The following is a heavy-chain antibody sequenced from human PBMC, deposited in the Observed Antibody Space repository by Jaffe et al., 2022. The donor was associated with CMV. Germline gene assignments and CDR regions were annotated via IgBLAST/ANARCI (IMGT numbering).Heavy chain of an antibody. V-gene: IGHV3-73*01. D-gene: IGHD2-2*01. CDR1: GLAFSGSA. CDR2: IRSKANNYAT. Sequence: DVQLVESGGGLVQPGGSLKLSCAASGLAFSGSAMHWVRQASGKGLEWVGRIRSKANNYATAYAASVKGRFTISRDDSKNTAYLQMNSLKTEDTAVYYCTRHLSGGYCGTTSCYGGGDYYYMDVWGKGTTVTVSS. J-gene: IGHJ6*03. CDR3: TRHLSGGYCGTTSCYGGGDYYYMDV.